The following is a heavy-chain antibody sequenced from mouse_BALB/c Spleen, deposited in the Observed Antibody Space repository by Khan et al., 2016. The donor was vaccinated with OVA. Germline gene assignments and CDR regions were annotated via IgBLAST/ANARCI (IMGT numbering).Heavy chain of an antibody. CDR1: GFTIRDTF. CDR3: ALDYDHGGGDCYFDV. J-gene: IGHJ1*01. Sequence: VQLKQSGAELVKPGASVKLSCTASGFTIRDTFIHWVKQRPEQGLEWIGRIDPATGNAKYDPKFQGKATTTADTSSNTAYLQLSSLTSEGTAVYYGALDYDHGGGDCYFDVWGPGTTVTVSA. CDR2: IDPATGNA. V-gene: IGHV14-3*02. D-gene: IGHD2-4*01.